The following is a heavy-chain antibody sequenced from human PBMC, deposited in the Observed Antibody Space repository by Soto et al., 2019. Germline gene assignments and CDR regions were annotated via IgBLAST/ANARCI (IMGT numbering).Heavy chain of an antibody. CDR2: IGGGGEDT. J-gene: IGHJ3*02. D-gene: IGHD1-26*01. V-gene: IGHV3-23*01. CDR1: GFTFSHFA. CDR3: AKDGVDANGVWDPFDI. Sequence: HPGGSLRLSCAASGFTFSHFAMSWVRQAPGKGLEWVSGIGGGGEDTHYSDSVKGRFTISRDNSKDTLFLQMSSLRAEDTAEYFCAKDGVDANGVWDPFDIWGQGTMVTVSS.